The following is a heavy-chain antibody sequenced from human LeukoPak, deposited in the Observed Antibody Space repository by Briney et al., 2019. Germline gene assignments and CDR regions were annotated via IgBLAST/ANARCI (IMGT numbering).Heavy chain of an antibody. CDR1: GFTFSDYY. J-gene: IGHJ4*02. D-gene: IGHD3-10*01. CDR2: ISSSSSTI. CDR3: ARDYGSGSYQSSDEDY. Sequence: GGSLRLSCAASGFTFSDYYMSWIRQAPGKGLEWVSYISSSSSTIYYADSVKGRFTISRDNAKNSLYLQMNSLRAEDTAVYYCARDYGSGSYQSSDEDYWGQGTLVTVSS. V-gene: IGHV3-11*04.